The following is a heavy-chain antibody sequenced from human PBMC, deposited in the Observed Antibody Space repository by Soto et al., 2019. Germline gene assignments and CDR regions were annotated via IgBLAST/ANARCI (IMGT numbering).Heavy chain of an antibody. J-gene: IGHJ6*02. CDR3: ARATAAHYYYYGMDV. CDR2: ISYDGSNK. Sequence: GGSLRLSCAASRFTFSTYAMHWVRQAPGKGLEWVAVISYDGSNKYYADSVKGRFTISRDNSKNTLYLQMNSLRAEDTAVYYCARATAAHYYYYGMDVWGQGTTVTVSS. D-gene: IGHD6-13*01. V-gene: IGHV3-30-3*01. CDR1: RFTFSTYA.